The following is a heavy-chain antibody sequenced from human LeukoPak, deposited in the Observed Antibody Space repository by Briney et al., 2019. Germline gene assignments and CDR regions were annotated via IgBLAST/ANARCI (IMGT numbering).Heavy chain of an antibody. D-gene: IGHD3-10*01. Sequence: GGSLRLSCAASGFTFSSYSMNWVRQAPGKGLEWVGRIKSKTDGGTTDYAAPVKGRFTISRDDSKNTLYLQMNSLKTEDTAVYYCTTEPYGSGSYYNFDYWGQGTLVTVSS. CDR3: TTEPYGSGSYYNFDY. CDR2: IKSKTDGGTT. V-gene: IGHV3-15*01. J-gene: IGHJ4*02. CDR1: GFTFSSYS.